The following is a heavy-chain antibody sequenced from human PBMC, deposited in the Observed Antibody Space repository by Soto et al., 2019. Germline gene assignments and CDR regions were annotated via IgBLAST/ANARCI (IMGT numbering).Heavy chain of an antibody. CDR2: IHSDATT. CDR3: ARELSGSWYNWFDP. D-gene: IGHD6-13*01. J-gene: IGHJ5*02. Sequence: WGSLRLSCAVSGFRVSDNSIAFFRQSPCKGLEWVSVIHSDATTYFADSVKGRFIISRDNSKNAVYLQMNSLRAEDTATYYCARELSGSWYNWFDPWGQGTLVTVSS. V-gene: IGHV3-53*01. CDR1: GFRVSDNS.